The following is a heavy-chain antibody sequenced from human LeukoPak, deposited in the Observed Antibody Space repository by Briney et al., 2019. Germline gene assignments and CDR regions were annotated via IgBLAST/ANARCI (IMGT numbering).Heavy chain of an antibody. CDR2: IYPGDSDT. J-gene: IGHJ6*03. CDR1: GSSFTSYW. Sequence: GESLKISCKGSGSSFTSYWIGWVRQMPGKGLEWMGIIYPGDSDTRYSPSFQGQVTISADKSISTAYLQWSSLKASDTAMYYCARQGQLLWFGELYYYMDVWGKGTTVTVSS. D-gene: IGHD3-10*01. CDR3: ARQGQLLWFGELYYYMDV. V-gene: IGHV5-51*01.